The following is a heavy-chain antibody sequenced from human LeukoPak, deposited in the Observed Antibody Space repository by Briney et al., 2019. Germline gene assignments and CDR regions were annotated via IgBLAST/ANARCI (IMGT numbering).Heavy chain of an antibody. D-gene: IGHD2-2*01. CDR2: VYYSGST. J-gene: IGHJ4*02. CDR3: ARLGIGVVPSAMLGDYYFDY. V-gene: IGHV4-59*08. CDR1: GGSISSYY. Sequence: SETLSLTCTVSGGSISSYYWSWIRQPPGKGLEWIGYVYYSGSTKYNPSLKSRVTISVDTSKSQFSLKLTSVTAADTAVYYCARLGIGVVPSAMLGDYYFDYWGQGTLVTVSS.